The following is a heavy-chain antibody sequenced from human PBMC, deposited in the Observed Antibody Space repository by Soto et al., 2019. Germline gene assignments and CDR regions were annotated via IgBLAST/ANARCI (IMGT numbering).Heavy chain of an antibody. D-gene: IGHD2-2*02. CDR3: ARGDCSAAGCYIHYYYGMDV. CDR2: IDRSGGTS. CDR1: GFTFRNYA. Sequence: AGGSLRLSCAAAGFTFRNYAMSWVRQAPGKGLEWVSAIDRSGGTSYYADSVKGRFTISRDNAKNTLYLQMNSLRADDTAVYYCARGDCSAAGCYIHYYYGMDVWGQGTTVTVSS. V-gene: IGHV3-23*01. J-gene: IGHJ6*02.